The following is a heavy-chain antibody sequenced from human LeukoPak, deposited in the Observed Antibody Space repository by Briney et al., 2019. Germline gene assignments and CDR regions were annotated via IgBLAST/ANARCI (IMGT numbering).Heavy chain of an antibody. Sequence: TLSLTCTVSGGSISSGGYYWSWIRQHPGKGLEWIGYIYYSGSTYYNPSLKSRVTISVDTSKNQFSLKLSSVTAADTTVYYCARAYGSGSYYSENWLDPWGQGTLVTVSS. CDR1: GGSISSGGYY. J-gene: IGHJ5*02. D-gene: IGHD3-10*01. V-gene: IGHV4-31*03. CDR2: IYYSGST. CDR3: ARAYGSGSYYSENWLDP.